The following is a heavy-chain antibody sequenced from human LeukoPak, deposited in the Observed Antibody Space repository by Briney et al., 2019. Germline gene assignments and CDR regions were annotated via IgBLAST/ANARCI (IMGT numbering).Heavy chain of an antibody. CDR1: GFTFTDYA. CDR3: AKDRASGWYAPMDY. Sequence: PGGSLRLSCAASGFTFTDYAMTWVRLPPGRGLERVSHIGVSGLTDYADSVKGRFTISRDISKNTVHLQMNGLRRGDTAVYYCAKDRASGWYAPMDYWGQGTLVIVSS. J-gene: IGHJ4*02. D-gene: IGHD6-19*01. V-gene: IGHV3-23*01. CDR2: IGVSGLT.